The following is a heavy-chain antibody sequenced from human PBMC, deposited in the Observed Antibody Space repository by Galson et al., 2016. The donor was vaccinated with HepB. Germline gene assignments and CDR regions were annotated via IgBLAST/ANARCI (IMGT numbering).Heavy chain of an antibody. J-gene: IGHJ4*02. Sequence: PALVNPTQTLTLTCTFSGFSLSTSAVRVGWIRQPPGKALEWLAPIYSHDYNLYTPSLKSSLTITKDTSNNQVVLTMTNVDPVDTATYYCVHEPPPFHWFFVYWGQGTQVTVSS. CDR1: GFSLSTSAVR. D-gene: IGHD3-9*01. CDR3: VHEPPPFHWFFVY. CDR2: IYSHDYN. V-gene: IGHV2-5*01.